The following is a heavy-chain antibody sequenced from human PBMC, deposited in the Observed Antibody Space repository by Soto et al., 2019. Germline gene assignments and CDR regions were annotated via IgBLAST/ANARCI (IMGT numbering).Heavy chain of an antibody. J-gene: IGHJ4*02. V-gene: IGHV3-30*18. Sequence: QSGGSVRLSCAAAGYTFSSYGMHWVRQAPGKGLEWVAVISYDGSNKYYADSVRGRFTISRDNSKNSLYLQMNSLRPEDTAVYYCAKWEIAAAGYDYWRQVTRGTVS. CDR1: GYTFSSYG. D-gene: IGHD6-13*01. CDR3: AKWEIAAAGYDY. CDR2: ISYDGSNK.